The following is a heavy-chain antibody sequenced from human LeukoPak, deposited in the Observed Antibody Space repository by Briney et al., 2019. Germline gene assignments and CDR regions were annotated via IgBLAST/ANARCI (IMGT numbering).Heavy chain of an antibody. CDR3: ARGGVGIAAAVTFDY. V-gene: IGHV3-11*04. CDR1: GFTFSDYY. CDR2: ISSSGSTI. Sequence: SGGSLRLSCAASGFTFSDYYMSWIRQAPGKGLEWVSYISSSGSTIYYADSVKGRFTISRDNAKNSLYLQMDSLRAEDTAVYYCARGGVGIAAAVTFDYWGQGTLVTVSS. J-gene: IGHJ4*02. D-gene: IGHD6-13*01.